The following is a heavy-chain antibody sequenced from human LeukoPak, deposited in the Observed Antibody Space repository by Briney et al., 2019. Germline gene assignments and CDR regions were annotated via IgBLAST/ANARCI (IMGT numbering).Heavy chain of an antibody. V-gene: IGHV4-61*02. CDR3: ARRVSSSGFDAFDV. Sequence: SETLSLTCTVSGGSISSGSCYWSWIRQPAGKGLEWIGRIYTSGSTNYNPSLKSRVTISVDTSKNQFSLKLSSVTAADTAVYYCARRVSSSGFDAFDVWGQGTMVTVSS. J-gene: IGHJ3*01. D-gene: IGHD5-12*01. CDR2: IYTSGST. CDR1: GGSISSGSCY.